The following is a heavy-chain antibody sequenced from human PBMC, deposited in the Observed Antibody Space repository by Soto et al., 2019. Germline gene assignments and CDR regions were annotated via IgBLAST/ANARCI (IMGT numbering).Heavy chain of an antibody. D-gene: IGHD2-8*01. CDR1: GFTFSSYS. V-gene: IGHV3-21*01. CDR3: ARAGGYCTNGVCYRHAETAY. CDR2: ISSSSSYI. Sequence: EVQLVESGGGLVKPGGSLRLSCAASGFTFSSYSMNWVRQAPGKGLEWVSSISSSSSYIYYADSVKGRFTISRDNAKNSLYLQMNSLRAEDTAVYYCARAGGYCTNGVCYRHAETAYWGQGTLVTVSS. J-gene: IGHJ4*02.